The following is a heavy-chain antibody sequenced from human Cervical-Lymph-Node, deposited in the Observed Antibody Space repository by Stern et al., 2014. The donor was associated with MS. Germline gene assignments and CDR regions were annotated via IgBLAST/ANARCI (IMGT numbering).Heavy chain of an antibody. D-gene: IGHD6-19*01. CDR1: GSTFSTSW. CDR3: TRFLQSGWSDLFDS. CDR2: IKRDGSET. J-gene: IGHJ5*01. Sequence: EVQLVESGGGLVHPGGSQRLSCVASGSTFSTSWMSWVRQAPGKGLEWVANIKRDGSETYYLDSVKGRFTISRDNAKSSLYLEMNSLRAEDTAVYYCTRFLQSGWSDLFDSWGRGTLVTVSS. V-gene: IGHV3-7*01.